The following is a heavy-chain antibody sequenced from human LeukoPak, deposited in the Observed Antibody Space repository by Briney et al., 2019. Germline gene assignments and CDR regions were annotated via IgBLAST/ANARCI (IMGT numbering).Heavy chain of an antibody. D-gene: IGHD3-16*01. CDR3: ARIAGGLYFYYYYMDV. V-gene: IGHV4-39*07. Sequence: SETLSLTCTVSGGSISSSYYWGWIRQPPGKGLEWIGNKYYRGSTYYNPSLKSRVTISVDTSKNQFSPNLTSVTAADTAVYYCARIAGGLYFYYYYMDVWGKGTTVTVSS. CDR2: KYYRGST. CDR1: GGSISSSYY. J-gene: IGHJ6*03.